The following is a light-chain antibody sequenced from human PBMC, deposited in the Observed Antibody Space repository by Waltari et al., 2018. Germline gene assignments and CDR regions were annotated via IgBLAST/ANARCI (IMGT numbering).Light chain of an antibody. V-gene: IGLV4-69*01. CDR2: VNSDGSH. J-gene: IGLJ2*01. CDR1: SGHSSYT. CDR3: QTWGTGIHVV. Sequence: QLVLTQSPSASASLGASVKLACTLSSGHSSYTIAWHQQQPEKGPRYLMKVNSDGSHSKGDGIPDRFSGSSSGAERYRTISSLQSEDEADYYCQTWGTGIHVVFGGGTKLTVL.